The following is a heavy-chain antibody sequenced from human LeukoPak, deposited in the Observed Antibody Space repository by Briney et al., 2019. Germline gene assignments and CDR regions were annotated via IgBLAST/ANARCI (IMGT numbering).Heavy chain of an antibody. CDR2: IYYSWST. CDR3: ARSGRGNSAGFDC. CDR1: GGSISSYY. Sequence: KTSETLSLTCTVSGGSISSYYWSWIRQPPGKGLEWIGYIYYSWSTNYNPSLKSRGTISVDTSNNQFSLKLTSVTAADTAVYYCARSGRGNSAGFDCWGQGTLVTVSS. V-gene: IGHV4-59*01. J-gene: IGHJ4*02. D-gene: IGHD3-10*01.